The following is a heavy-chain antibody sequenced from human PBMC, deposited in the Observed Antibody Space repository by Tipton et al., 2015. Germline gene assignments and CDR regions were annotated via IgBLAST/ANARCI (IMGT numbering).Heavy chain of an antibody. Sequence: GSLRLSCAASGFTFSNYYMTWIRQAPGKGPEWVSHISSSGSTIYYADSVAGRFTVSRDNAKNSLYLQMDSLRVEDTAVYYCAKDLGVGANFPARAFDIWGQGTMVTVSS. J-gene: IGHJ3*02. D-gene: IGHD1-26*01. CDR2: ISSSGSTI. V-gene: IGHV3-11*01. CDR3: AKDLGVGANFPARAFDI. CDR1: GFTFSNYY.